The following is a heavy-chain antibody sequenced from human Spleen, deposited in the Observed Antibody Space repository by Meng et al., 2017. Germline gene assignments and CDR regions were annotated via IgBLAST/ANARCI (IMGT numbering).Heavy chain of an antibody. CDR3: ARDPEALLWFGELNY. CDR1: GFTVSHNY. J-gene: IGHJ4*02. Sequence: GESLKISCAASGFTVSHNYMSWVRQAPGKGLEWVSVIYSGGNTYYADSVKGRFTISRDNANNSLYLQMNSLRAEDTAVYYCARDPEALLWFGELNYWGQGTLVTVSS. D-gene: IGHD3-10*01. CDR2: IYSGGNT. V-gene: IGHV3-66*02.